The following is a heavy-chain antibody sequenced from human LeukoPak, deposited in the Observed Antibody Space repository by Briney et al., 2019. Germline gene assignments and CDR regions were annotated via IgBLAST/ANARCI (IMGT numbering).Heavy chain of an antibody. CDR2: VYYSGNT. CDR1: GFSFSSYS. Sequence: GSLRLSCAASGFSFSSYSMHWIRQPPGKGLEWFGSVYYSGNTYYNPSLKSGVTISVDKSKNQFSLKLTSVTAADTAVYYCASLYYDFWSGYYPTRFDSWGQGTLVTVSS. V-gene: IGHV4-39*07. J-gene: IGHJ5*01. CDR3: ASLYYDFWSGYYPTRFDS. D-gene: IGHD3-3*01.